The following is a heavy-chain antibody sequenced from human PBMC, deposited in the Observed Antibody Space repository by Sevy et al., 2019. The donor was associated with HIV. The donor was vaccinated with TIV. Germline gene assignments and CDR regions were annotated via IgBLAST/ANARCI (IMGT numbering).Heavy chain of an antibody. J-gene: IGHJ4*02. V-gene: IGHV3-23*01. CDR1: GFTFSSYA. CDR3: AKKKALPTTSGGYCFDY. CDR2: ISPSGAGA. Sequence: GGSLRLSCAASGFTFSSYAMSWVRQAPGKGLEWVSTISPSGAGAFYADSVKGRFTISRDSSKNTLYLQTNSLRAEDTAVYYCAKKKALPTTSGGYCFDYWGQRTLVTVSS. D-gene: IGHD1-26*01.